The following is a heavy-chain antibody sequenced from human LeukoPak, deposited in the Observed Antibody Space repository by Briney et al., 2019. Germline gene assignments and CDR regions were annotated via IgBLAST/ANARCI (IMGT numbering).Heavy chain of an antibody. CDR1: GFTFSSYW. CDR2: IKQDGSEK. CDR3: ARDRLDIVVVPAAGYGMDV. J-gene: IGHJ6*02. V-gene: IGHV3-7*01. Sequence: GGSPRLSCAASGFTFSSYWMSWVRQAPGKGLEWVANIKQDGSEKYYVDSVKGRFTISRDNAKNSLYLQMNSLRAEDTAVYYCARDRLDIVVVPAAGYGMDVWGQGTTVTVSS. D-gene: IGHD2-2*01.